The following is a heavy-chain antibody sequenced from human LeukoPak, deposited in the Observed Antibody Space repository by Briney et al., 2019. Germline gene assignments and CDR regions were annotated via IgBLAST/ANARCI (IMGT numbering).Heavy chain of an antibody. CDR3: WSQDFVVVTAIRIFDY. J-gene: IGHJ4*02. CDR2: INRSGST. CDR1: GGSFSGYD. Sequence: SETLTLTCAVSGGSFSGYDWSWVRQPPGKGLEWVRDINRSGSTNYNASPKRRGTISADSYNNKSSLKLTTGTAADTPVYYCWSQDFVVVTAIRIFDYWGQGTLVTVSS. V-gene: IGHV4-34*01. D-gene: IGHD2-21*02.